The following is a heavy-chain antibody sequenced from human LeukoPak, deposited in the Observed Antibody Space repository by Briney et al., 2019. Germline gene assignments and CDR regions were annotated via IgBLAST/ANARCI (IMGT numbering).Heavy chain of an antibody. CDR2: IYYSGST. CDR3: ARHGYSSGWYYFDY. V-gene: IGHV4-39*07. D-gene: IGHD6-19*01. J-gene: IGHJ4*02. CDR1: GGSISSSSYY. Sequence: SETLSLTCTVSGGSISSSSYYWGWIRQPPGKGLEWIGSIYYSGSTYYHPYLKSQITITVDKAKNEFYMKLSEGTAADTAVYYCARHGYSSGWYYFDYWGQGILVTVSS.